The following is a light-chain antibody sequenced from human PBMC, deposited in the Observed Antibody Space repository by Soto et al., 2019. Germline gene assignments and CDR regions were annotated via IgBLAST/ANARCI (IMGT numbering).Light chain of an antibody. CDR3: STYISSSTPYV. Sequence: QSVLTQPASVSGSPGQSITISYTGTSSDVGPYNYVSWYQQHPGKAPKLMIYEVSNRPSGVSNRFSGSKSGNTASLTISGLQAEDEVDYYYSTYISSSTPYVFGTGTKGTVL. CDR2: EVS. J-gene: IGLJ1*01. V-gene: IGLV2-14*01. CDR1: SSDVGPYNY.